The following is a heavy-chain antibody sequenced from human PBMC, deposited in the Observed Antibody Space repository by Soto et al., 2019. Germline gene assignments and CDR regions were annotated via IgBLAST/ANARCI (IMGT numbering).Heavy chain of an antibody. J-gene: IGHJ4*02. CDR2: ISGSGGST. D-gene: IGHD3-3*01. V-gene: IGHV3-23*01. CDR1: GFTFSSYA. CDR3: AKGSFTIFGVVQYYFDY. Sequence: LRLSCAASGFTFSSYAMSWVRQAPGKGLEWVSAISGSGGSTYYADSVKGRFTISRDNSKNTLYLQMNSLRAEDTAVYYCAKGSFTIFGVVQYYFDYWGQGTLVTVSS.